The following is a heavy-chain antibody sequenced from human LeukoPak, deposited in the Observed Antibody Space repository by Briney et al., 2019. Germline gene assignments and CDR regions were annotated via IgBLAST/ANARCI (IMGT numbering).Heavy chain of an antibody. Sequence: SETLSLTCAVYGGSFSGYYWSWIRQPPGKGLEWMGEINHSGSTNYNPSLKSRVTISVDTSKNQFSLKLSPVTAADTAVYYCARVYGSGSYYNHLSYPFDYWGQGTLVTVSS. J-gene: IGHJ4*02. CDR2: INHSGST. CDR3: ARVYGSGSYYNHLSYPFDY. CDR1: GGSFSGYY. V-gene: IGHV4-34*01. D-gene: IGHD3-10*01.